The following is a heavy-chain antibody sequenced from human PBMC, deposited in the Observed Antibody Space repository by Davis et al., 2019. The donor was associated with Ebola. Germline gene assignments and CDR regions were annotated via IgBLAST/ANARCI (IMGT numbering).Heavy chain of an antibody. V-gene: IGHV4-39*01. J-gene: IGHJ6*02. CDR1: GGSVSSGSYY. Sequence: MPGGSLRLSCTVSGGSVSSGSYYWSWIRQPPGKGLEWIGSIYYSGSTYYNPSLKSRVTISVDTSKNQFSLKLSSVTAAATAVYYCARPKAVAGVYYYGMDVWGQGTTVTVSS. D-gene: IGHD6-19*01. CDR2: IYYSGST. CDR3: ARPKAVAGVYYYGMDV.